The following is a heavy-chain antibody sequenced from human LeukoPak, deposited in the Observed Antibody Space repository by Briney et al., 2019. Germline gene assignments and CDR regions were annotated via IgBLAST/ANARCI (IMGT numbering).Heavy chain of an antibody. CDR2: INHSGST. CDR3: ARDLRWRAFDV. Sequence: SGTLSLTCAVYGGSFSGYYWSGIRQPPGKGLEWIGEINHSGSTNYNPSLKSRVTISVDTSKNQFSLKLSSVTAADTAVYYCARDLRWRAFDVWGQGTMVTVSS. CDR1: GGSFSGYY. V-gene: IGHV4-34*01. D-gene: IGHD4-23*01. J-gene: IGHJ3*01.